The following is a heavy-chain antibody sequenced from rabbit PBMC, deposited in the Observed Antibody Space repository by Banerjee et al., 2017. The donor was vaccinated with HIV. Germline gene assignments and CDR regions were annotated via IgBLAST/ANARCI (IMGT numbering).Heavy chain of an antibody. CDR1: GFSFSSGYD. CDR3: ARWDPGRSYDL. J-gene: IGHJ4*01. CDR2: MRLGSSGST. V-gene: IGHV1S40*01. D-gene: IGHD8-1*01. Sequence: QSLEESGGGLVQPEGSLTLTCTASGFSFSSGYDMCWVRQAPGKGLEWIACMRLGSSGSTYYASWAKGRFTIYKTSSTTVTLQMTSLTAADTATYFCARWDPGRSYDLWGPGTLVTVS.